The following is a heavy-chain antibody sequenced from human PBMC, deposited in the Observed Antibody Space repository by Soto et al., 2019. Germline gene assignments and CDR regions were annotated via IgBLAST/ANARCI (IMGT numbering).Heavy chain of an antibody. V-gene: IGHV4-39*01. CDR2: IFYLGSS. CDR3: ARHSLALRKNNWFDP. J-gene: IGHJ5*02. D-gene: IGHD3-3*02. CDR1: GDCVFISDVY. Sequence: PSGSLSLACTFCGDCVFISDVYWSWVRQPPGKGLEWIGSIFYLGSSYYNPSLKSRVTMSVDTSKNQFSLRLRSVTAADTALYFCARHSLALRKNNWFDPWGQGIMVTVSS.